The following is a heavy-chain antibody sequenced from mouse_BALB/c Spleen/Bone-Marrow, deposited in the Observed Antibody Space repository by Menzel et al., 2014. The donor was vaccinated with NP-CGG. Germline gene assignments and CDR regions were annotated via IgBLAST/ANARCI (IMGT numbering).Heavy chain of an antibody. D-gene: IGHD1-1*01. Sequence: VQLQQSGAELMKPGASVKISCKATGYTFSNYWIDWVKQRPGHGLEWIGEILPGSGTANYNEKFKGKATFTADTSSNTAYMQLSSLTSEDSALYCCARASVVRYYFDFWGQGTTLTVSS. J-gene: IGHJ2*01. V-gene: IGHV1-9*01. CDR3: ARASVVRYYFDF. CDR1: GYTFSNYW. CDR2: ILPGSGTA.